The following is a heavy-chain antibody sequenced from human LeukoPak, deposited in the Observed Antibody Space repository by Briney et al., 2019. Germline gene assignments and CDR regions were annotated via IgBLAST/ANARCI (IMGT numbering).Heavy chain of an antibody. V-gene: IGHV1-18*01. Sequence: ASVKVSCKASGYTFTSYGISWVRQAPGQGLEWMGWISAYNGNTNYAQKLQGRVTMTTDTSTSTAYMELRSLRSDDTAVYYCARDLNSNPPPYHYYYYGMDVWGQGTTVTVSS. CDR3: ARDLNSNPPPYHYYYYGMDV. D-gene: IGHD2/OR15-2a*01. CDR2: ISAYNGNT. CDR1: GYTFTSYG. J-gene: IGHJ6*02.